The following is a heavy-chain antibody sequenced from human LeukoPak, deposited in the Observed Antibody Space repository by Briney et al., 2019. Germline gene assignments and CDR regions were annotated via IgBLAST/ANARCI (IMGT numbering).Heavy chain of an antibody. CDR2: IYYSGST. V-gene: IGHV4-39*07. D-gene: IGHD3-22*01. Sequence: SETLSLTCTVSGGSISSSSYYWGWICQPPGKGLEWIGSIYYSGSTYYNPSLKSRVTISVDTSKNQFSLKLTSVTAADTAVYYCARGRFGYYDSSGYYSDAFDIWGQGTMVTVSS. CDR1: GGSISSSSYY. J-gene: IGHJ3*02. CDR3: ARGRFGYYDSSGYYSDAFDI.